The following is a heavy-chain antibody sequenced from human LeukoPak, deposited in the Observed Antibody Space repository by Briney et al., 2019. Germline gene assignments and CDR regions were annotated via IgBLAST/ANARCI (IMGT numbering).Heavy chain of an antibody. CDR1: GFAFSNYG. Sequence: PGRSLRLSCVASGFAFSNYGMHWVRQAPGKGLEWVAVISYDGSNKYYADSVKGRFTISRDNSKNTLYLQMNSLRAEDTAVYYCAKREGGVRDPYYYYGMDVWGQGTTVTVSS. J-gene: IGHJ6*02. CDR3: AKREGGVRDPYYYYGMDV. V-gene: IGHV3-30*18. D-gene: IGHD3-16*01. CDR2: ISYDGSNK.